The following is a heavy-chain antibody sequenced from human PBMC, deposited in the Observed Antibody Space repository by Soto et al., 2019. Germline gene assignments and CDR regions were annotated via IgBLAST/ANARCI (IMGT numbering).Heavy chain of an antibody. D-gene: IGHD3-22*01. CDR3: ARRITMIVAQGAFDI. V-gene: IGHV5-10-1*01. CDR1: GYSFTSYW. CDR2: IDPSDSYT. J-gene: IGHJ3*02. Sequence: PGESLKISCKGSGYSFTSYWLGWVRQMPGKGLEWVVRIDPSDSYTNYSPSFQGHVTISADKSISTAYLQWSSLKASDTAMYYCARRITMIVAQGAFDIWGQGTMVTVSS.